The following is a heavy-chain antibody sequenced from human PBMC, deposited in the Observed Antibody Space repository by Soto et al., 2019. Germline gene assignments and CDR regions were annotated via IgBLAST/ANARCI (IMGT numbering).Heavy chain of an antibody. CDR2: INSASSTT. CDR1: GFPFSTYP. CDR3: TRDLSH. V-gene: IGHV3-48*02. Sequence: DVQLVESGGGLVQPGGSLRLSCAASGFPFSTYPMHWVRQAPGKGLEWISYINSASSTTFHAESVKGRFTVSRDNAKNSPYLQLTSLRHEDTAVYYCTRDLSHWGQGTLVTVSS. J-gene: IGHJ4*02.